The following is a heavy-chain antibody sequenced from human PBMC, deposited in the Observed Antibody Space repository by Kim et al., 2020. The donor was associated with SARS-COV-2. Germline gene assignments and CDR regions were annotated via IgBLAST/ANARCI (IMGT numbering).Heavy chain of an antibody. CDR2: NT. D-gene: IGHD1-26*01. Sequence: NTKYSQKFEGRDTITRDTSESTAYMELSSLRSEDTAVYYCARVGRGGMDVWGQGTTVTVSS. J-gene: IGHJ6*02. V-gene: IGHV1-3*01. CDR3: ARVGRGGMDV.